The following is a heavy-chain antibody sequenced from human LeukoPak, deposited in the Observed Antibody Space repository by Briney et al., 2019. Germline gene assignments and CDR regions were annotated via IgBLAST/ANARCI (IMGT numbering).Heavy chain of an antibody. CDR3: ARSTEWFADY. D-gene: IGHD3-3*01. Sequence: SGGSLRLSCAASGFTVSSNYMSWVRQAPGKGLEWISYITSDRNTIYYADSVRGRFTISRDNAKKSVYLELSNLRADDTAMYYCARSTEWFADYWGQGTLVTVSS. J-gene: IGHJ4*02. CDR1: GFTVSSNY. V-gene: IGHV3-48*01. CDR2: ITSDRNTI.